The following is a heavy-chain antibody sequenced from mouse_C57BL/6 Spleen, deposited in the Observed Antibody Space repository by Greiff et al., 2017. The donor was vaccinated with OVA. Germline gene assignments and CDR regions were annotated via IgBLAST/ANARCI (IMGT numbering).Heavy chain of an antibody. CDR2: INPGSGGT. CDR3: ARFRDY. Sequence: QVQLQQSGAELVRPGTSVKVSCKASGYAFTNYLIEWVKQRPGQGLEWIGVINPGSGGTNYNEKFKGKATLTADKSSSTAYMQLSSLTSEDSAVYFCARFRDYWGQGTSVTVSS. V-gene: IGHV1-54*01. CDR1: GYAFTNYL. J-gene: IGHJ4*01.